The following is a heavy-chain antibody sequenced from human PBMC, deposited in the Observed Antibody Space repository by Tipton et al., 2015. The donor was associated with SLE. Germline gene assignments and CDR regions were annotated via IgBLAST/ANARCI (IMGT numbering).Heavy chain of an antibody. J-gene: IGHJ5*02. V-gene: IGHV3-48*03. CDR3: AREAGTSTWSPVDP. D-gene: IGHD6-13*01. CDR1: GFSFDDYA. CDR2: ISSRGPAI. Sequence: GSLRLSCAASGFSFDDYAMHWVRQAPGKGLEWVSYISSRGPAIYYADSVKGRFTISRDNAKNSLYLQMNSLRAEDTAVYYCAREAGTSTWSPVDPWGQGTLVTVSS.